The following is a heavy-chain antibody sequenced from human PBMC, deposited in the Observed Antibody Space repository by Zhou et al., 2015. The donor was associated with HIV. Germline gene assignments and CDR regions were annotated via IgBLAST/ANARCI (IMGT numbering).Heavy chain of an antibody. CDR3: ASQFSSGAKVGYDV. CDR2: INPSTGGR. CDR1: GETRVDHF. D-gene: IGHD5-18*01. J-gene: IGHJ4*02. Sequence: QVQLVQSASQMKEPGASVRVSCETSGETRVDHFIHWVRQVPGEGLQWMGRINPSTGGRNHAMKFADRVTLTLGTPPNICHMDLINLRTDDTALYYCASQFSSGAKVGYDVWGQGTRITVS. V-gene: IGHV1-2*06.